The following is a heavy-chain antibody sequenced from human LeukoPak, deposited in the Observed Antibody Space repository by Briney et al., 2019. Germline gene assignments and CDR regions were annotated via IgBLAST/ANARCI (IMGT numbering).Heavy chain of an antibody. CDR3: ATLSGYDFNYYYYMDV. CDR1: GFTFSSYG. D-gene: IGHD5-12*01. J-gene: IGHJ6*03. Sequence: GGSLRLSCAASGFTFSSYGMSWVRQAPGKGLEWVSAISGSGGSTHYADSVKGRFTISRDNSKNTLYLQMNSLRAEDTAVYYCATLSGYDFNYYYYMDVWGKGTTVTISS. V-gene: IGHV3-23*01. CDR2: ISGSGGST.